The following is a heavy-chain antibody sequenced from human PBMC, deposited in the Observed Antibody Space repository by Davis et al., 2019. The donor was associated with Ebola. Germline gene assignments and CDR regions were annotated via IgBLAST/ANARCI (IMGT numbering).Heavy chain of an antibody. CDR1: GYTFTTYG. D-gene: IGHD3-10*01. CDR3: ARSITMVRGVSWFDP. Sequence: ASVKVSCKASGYTFTTYGISWVRQAPGQGLEWMGWISAYYGNTNYAQKLQGRVTMTTDTSTSTAYMELRSLRSDDTAVYYCARSITMVRGVSWFDPWGQGTLVTVSS. J-gene: IGHJ5*02. CDR2: ISAYYGNT. V-gene: IGHV1-18*01.